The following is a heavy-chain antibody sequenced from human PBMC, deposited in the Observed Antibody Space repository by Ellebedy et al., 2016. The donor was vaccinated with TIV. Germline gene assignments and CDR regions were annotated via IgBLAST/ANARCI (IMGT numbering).Heavy chain of an antibody. V-gene: IGHV4-59*01. D-gene: IGHD6-13*01. J-gene: IGHJ4*02. CDR1: GGSISSYY. CDR2: IYYSGST. Sequence: SETLSLTXTVSGGSISSYYWSWIRQPPGKGLEWIGYIYYSGSTNYNPSLKSRVTISVDTSKNQFSLKLSSVTAADTAVYYCAGIAGEYYFDYWGQGTLVTVSS. CDR3: AGIAGEYYFDY.